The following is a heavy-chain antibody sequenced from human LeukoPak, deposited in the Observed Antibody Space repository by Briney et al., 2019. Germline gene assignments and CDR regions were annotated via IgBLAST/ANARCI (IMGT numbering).Heavy chain of an antibody. CDR2: VCHDGSNE. CDR1: GFKFSNYV. J-gene: IGHJ4*02. Sequence: PGRCLRLSCAASGFKFSNYVMHWVRQAPRQGLEWVAGVCHDGSNEHYTDSLQGRFPISRDTSKNTLYLQMSSLRAGDTAVYYCVRQTYYDRSGYNDYWGQGTLVTVSS. CDR3: VRQTYYDRSGYNDY. D-gene: IGHD3-22*01. V-gene: IGHV3-33*01.